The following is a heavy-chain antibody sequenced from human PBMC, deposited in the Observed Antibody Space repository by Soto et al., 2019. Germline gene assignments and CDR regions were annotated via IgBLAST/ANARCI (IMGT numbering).Heavy chain of an antibody. Sequence: EVQLVESGGSLVQPGGSLRLSCAASGFTVISNYMSWVRQAPGKGLEWVSIIYSRGNTYYAESVKGRFTISRDNSYNTLYLQMNSLRGEDTAVYYCARDKVDYGDFFGLDYWGQGTLVTVSS. CDR1: GFTVISNY. CDR3: ARDKVDYGDFFGLDY. V-gene: IGHV3-66*01. D-gene: IGHD4-17*01. CDR2: IYSRGNT. J-gene: IGHJ4*02.